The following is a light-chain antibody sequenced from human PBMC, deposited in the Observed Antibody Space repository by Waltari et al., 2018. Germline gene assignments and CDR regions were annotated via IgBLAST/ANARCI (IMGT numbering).Light chain of an antibody. V-gene: IGKV3-15*01. CDR2: DAS. CDR3: QQYNTWPPLT. Sequence: EIVMTQSPATLSLSPGESATLSCRASQNVYTNIAWYQHKSGQAPRLLISDASARATGVPSRFRGSGSGTEFTLTISSLQSDDVAIYFCQQYNTWPPLTFGGGTRVDIK. J-gene: IGKJ4*01. CDR1: QNVYTN.